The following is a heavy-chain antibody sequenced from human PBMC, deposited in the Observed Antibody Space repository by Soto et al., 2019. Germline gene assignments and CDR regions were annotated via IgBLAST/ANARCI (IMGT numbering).Heavy chain of an antibody. CDR1: GFSLSTRGVG. J-gene: IGHJ4*02. CDR2: LYWDDDK. Sequence: QITLKESGPTLVKPTQTLTLTCTFSGFSLSTRGVGVGWIRQPPGKALEWLALLYWDDDKGYSPSLKSRLTITKETSNNHVVLTVTNMDPVDTATYYCSHRPRGYSYYFDYLGQGTLVTVSS. V-gene: IGHV2-5*02. CDR3: SHRPRGYSYYFDY. D-gene: IGHD5-18*01.